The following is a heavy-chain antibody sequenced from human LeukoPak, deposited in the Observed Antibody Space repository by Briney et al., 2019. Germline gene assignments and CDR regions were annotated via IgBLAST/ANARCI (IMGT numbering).Heavy chain of an antibody. V-gene: IGHV4-59*01. Sequence: PSETLSLTCTVSDGSISSYYWSWIRQPPGKGLEWIGYIYSSGSTNYNPSLKSRVTISGDTSKNQFSLKLSSVTAADTAVYYCARGRGYCSSTSCANFDYWGQGTLVTVSS. CDR3: ARGRGYCSSTSCANFDY. D-gene: IGHD2-2*01. J-gene: IGHJ4*02. CDR1: DGSISSYY. CDR2: IYSSGST.